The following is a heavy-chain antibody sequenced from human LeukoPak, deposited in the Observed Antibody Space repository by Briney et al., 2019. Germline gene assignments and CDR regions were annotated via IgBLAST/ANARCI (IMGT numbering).Heavy chain of an antibody. D-gene: IGHD6-13*01. CDR3: ARDPPPIAATDGWFDP. V-gene: IGHV1-18*01. Sequence: ASVKVSCKASGYTFTSYGIVWVRQAPGQGLEWMGWISPKNGDTNYAPKLQGRVTMTIDTSTSTAYMEPRSLRSDDTAVYYCARDPPPIAATDGWFDPWGQGTLVTVSS. CDR2: ISPKNGDT. CDR1: GYTFTSYG. J-gene: IGHJ5*02.